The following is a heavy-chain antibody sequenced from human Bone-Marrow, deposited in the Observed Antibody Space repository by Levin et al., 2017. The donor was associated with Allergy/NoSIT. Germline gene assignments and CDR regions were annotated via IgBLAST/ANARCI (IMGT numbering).Heavy chain of an antibody. CDR1: GFTFSSYW. V-gene: IGHV3-7*01. D-gene: IGHD2-15*01. CDR3: ARVVRYCSGGSCYSSRFDP. CDR2: IKQDGSEK. J-gene: IGHJ5*02. Sequence: PGGSLRLSCAASGFTFSSYWMSWVRQAPGKGLEWVANIKQDGSEKYYVDSVKGRFTISRDNAKNSLYLQVNSLRAEDTAVYYCARVVRYCSGGSCYSSRFDPWGQGTLVTVSS.